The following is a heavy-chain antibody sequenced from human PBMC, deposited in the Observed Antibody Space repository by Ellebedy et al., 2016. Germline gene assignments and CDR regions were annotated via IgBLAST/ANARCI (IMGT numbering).Heavy chain of an antibody. V-gene: IGHV1-3*01. CDR2: INAGNVNT. Sequence: ASVKVSCKASGYTFTSYAMHWVRQAPGQRLEWMGWINAGNVNTKYSQKLQGRVTITRDTSASTAYMELSSLRSEDTAVYYCARDPDGQLWSPFDYWGQGTLVTVSS. D-gene: IGHD5-18*01. J-gene: IGHJ4*02. CDR3: ARDPDGQLWSPFDY. CDR1: GYTFTSYA.